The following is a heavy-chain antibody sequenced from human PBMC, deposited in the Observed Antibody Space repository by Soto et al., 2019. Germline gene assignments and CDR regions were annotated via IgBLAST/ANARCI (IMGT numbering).Heavy chain of an antibody. J-gene: IGHJ4*02. V-gene: IGHV4-59*08. CDR1: GGSISSYY. D-gene: IGHD6-19*01. CDR3: ARHEVAGTEIDY. Sequence: PSETLSLTCTVSGGSISSYYWSWIRQPPGKGLEWIGYIYYSGSTNYNPSLKSRVTISVDTSKNQFSLKLSSVTAADTAVYYCARHEVAGTEIDYWGQGTRVTVSS. CDR2: IYYSGST.